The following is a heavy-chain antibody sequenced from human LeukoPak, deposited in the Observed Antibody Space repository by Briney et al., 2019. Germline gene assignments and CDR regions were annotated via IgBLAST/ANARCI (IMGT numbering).Heavy chain of an antibody. V-gene: IGHV4-34*01. CDR3: ARRRVTVTVVSTFDS. CDR2: VADYGSV. Sequence: SETLSLTCAVYGGSFTNYFWGWVRQSPAKGLEWIGEVADYGSVNYNPSLQSRVTISLDTSKNHFSLKVSSMTAADTAVYYCARRRVTVTVVSTFDSWGQGTLVTVSS. D-gene: IGHD3-22*01. CDR1: GGSFTNYF. J-gene: IGHJ4*02.